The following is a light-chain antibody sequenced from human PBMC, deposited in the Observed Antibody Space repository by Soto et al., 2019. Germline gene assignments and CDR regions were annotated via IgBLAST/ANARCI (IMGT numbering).Light chain of an antibody. CDR1: QSVSSSY. V-gene: IGKV3-20*01. CDR2: GAS. CDR3: QQYGSLVT. J-gene: IGKJ1*01. Sequence: EIVLTQSPGTLSLSPGERATVSCRASQSVSSSYLAWYQQKPGRAPRLLIDGASSRATGIPDRFSGSGSGTDFTLTISRLEPEDLAVYYCQQYGSLVTFGQGTKVDIK.